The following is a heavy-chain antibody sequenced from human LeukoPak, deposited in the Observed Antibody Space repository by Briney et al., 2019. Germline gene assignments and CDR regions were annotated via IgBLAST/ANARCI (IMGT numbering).Heavy chain of an antibody. D-gene: IGHD1-26*01. CDR3: ASSGSYRFDY. CDR2: ITASGTAM. J-gene: IGHJ4*02. V-gene: IGHV3-48*02. CDR1: GFAFSSYS. Sequence: GGSLRLSCAASGFAFSSYSMNWVRQAPGKGLEWVSHITASGTAMFYADSVKGRFTISRDNAKNSLYLQMNSLRDEDTAVYYCASSGSYRFDYWGQGTLVTVSS.